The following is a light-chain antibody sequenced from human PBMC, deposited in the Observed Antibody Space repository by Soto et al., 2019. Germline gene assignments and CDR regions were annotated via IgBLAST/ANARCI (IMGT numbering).Light chain of an antibody. J-gene: IGLJ1*01. CDR1: ELSKQY. CDR3: QSSDDTGDYYL. Sequence: SYELTQPPSVSVSPGQTARITCSGDELSKQYSFWYQQKPGQAPVLVIYKDTERASGIPERFSGSSSGTTVTLTISGARAEDEATYYCQSSDDTGDYYLFGTGTKVTVL. CDR2: KDT. V-gene: IGLV3-25*02.